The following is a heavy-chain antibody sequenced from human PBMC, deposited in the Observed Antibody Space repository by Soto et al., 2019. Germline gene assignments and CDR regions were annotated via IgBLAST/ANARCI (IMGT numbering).Heavy chain of an antibody. D-gene: IGHD2-15*01. J-gene: IGHJ5*02. CDR3: ARYCSGGSCYSPWFDP. Sequence: SETLSLTCTVSGGSISSSSYYWGWIRQPPGKGLEWIGSIYYSGSTYYNPSLKSRVTISVDTSKNQFSLKLSSVTAADTAVYYCARYCSGGSCYSPWFDPWGQGTLVTVSS. CDR1: GGSISSSSYY. CDR2: IYYSGST. V-gene: IGHV4-39*01.